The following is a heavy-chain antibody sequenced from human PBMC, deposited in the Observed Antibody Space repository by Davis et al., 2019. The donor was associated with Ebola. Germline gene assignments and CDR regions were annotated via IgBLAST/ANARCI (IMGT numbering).Heavy chain of an antibody. CDR1: GFTFSSYE. V-gene: IGHV3-48*03. Sequence: PGGSLRLSCAASGFTFSSYEMNWVRQAPGKGLEWVSYISSSGSTIYYADSVKGRFTISRDNAKNTLYLQMNSLRAEDTAVYYCARGVNGWYYYYYGMDVWGQGTTVTVSS. D-gene: IGHD6-19*01. CDR2: ISSSGSTI. CDR3: ARGVNGWYYYYYGMDV. J-gene: IGHJ6*02.